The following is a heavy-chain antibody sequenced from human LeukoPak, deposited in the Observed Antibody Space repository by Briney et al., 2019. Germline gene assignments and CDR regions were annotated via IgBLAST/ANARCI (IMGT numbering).Heavy chain of an antibody. CDR2: IYTSGST. Sequence: SQTLSLTCTVSGGSISSGSYYWSWIRQPAGKGLEWIGRIYTSGSTNYNPSLKSRVTISVDTSKNQFSLKLSSVTAADTAIYYCARDFEKFYFDYWGQGTLVTVSS. CDR3: ARDFEKFYFDY. CDR1: GGSISSGSYY. J-gene: IGHJ4*02. D-gene: IGHD3-9*01. V-gene: IGHV4-61*02.